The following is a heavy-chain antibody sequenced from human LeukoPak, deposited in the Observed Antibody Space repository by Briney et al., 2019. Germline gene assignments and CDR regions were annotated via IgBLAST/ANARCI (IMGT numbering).Heavy chain of an antibody. V-gene: IGHV4-38-2*01. Sequence: KPSETLSLTCAVSGYSISSGYYWGWIRQPPGKGLEWIGSIYHSGSTYYNPFLKSRVTISVDTSKNQFSLKLSSVTAADTAVYYCARHPMVRGVIIKFDPWGQGTLVTVSS. CDR1: GYSISSGYY. D-gene: IGHD3-10*01. J-gene: IGHJ5*02. CDR3: ARHPMVRGVIIKFDP. CDR2: IYHSGST.